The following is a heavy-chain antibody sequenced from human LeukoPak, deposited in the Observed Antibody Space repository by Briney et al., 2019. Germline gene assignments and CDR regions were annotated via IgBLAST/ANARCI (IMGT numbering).Heavy chain of an antibody. V-gene: IGHV1-18*01. D-gene: IGHD3-10*01. J-gene: IGHJ4*02. Sequence: GASVKVSFKASGYTFTTYGISWVRQAPGQGLEWMGWISVYNGNTNYAQKFQGRVTMTTDTSTNTTYMELRSLISDDTAVYYCARGPHYYGSGSYYPFDYWGQGTLVTVSS. CDR2: ISVYNGNT. CDR1: GYTFTTYG. CDR3: ARGPHYYGSGSYYPFDY.